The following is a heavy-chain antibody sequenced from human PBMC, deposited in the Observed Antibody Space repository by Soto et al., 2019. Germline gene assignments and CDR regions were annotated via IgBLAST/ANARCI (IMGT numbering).Heavy chain of an antibody. CDR2: ISIGNGYT. D-gene: IGHD3-16*02. CDR3: ARFRSLGYNFFDY. V-gene: IGHV1-3*04. CDR1: GDTFTTYA. J-gene: IGHJ4*02. Sequence: QVQLVQSGAEEKKPGASVNVSCKTSGDTFTTYAIHWVRQAPGQRLEWLGWISIGNGYTKYSAKFQDRVTITWDTSATTAYIQVSSLISEDTAVYYCARFRSLGYNFFDYWGQGTLVTVSS.